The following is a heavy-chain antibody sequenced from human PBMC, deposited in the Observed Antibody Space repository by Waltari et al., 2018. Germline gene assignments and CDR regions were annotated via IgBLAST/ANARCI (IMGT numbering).Heavy chain of an antibody. CDR1: GGSISSSSYY. CDR2: IYYSWRT. J-gene: IGHJ3*02. D-gene: IGHD1-26*01. V-gene: IGHV4-39*07. Sequence: QLQLQESGPGLVKPSETLSLTCTVSGGSISSSSYYWGWIRQPPGKGLEWIGSIYYSWRTYYIPSLKSRVTISVDTSKNQFALKLSSVTAADTAVYYCARVSVGDAFDIWGQGTMVTVSS. CDR3: ARVSVGDAFDI.